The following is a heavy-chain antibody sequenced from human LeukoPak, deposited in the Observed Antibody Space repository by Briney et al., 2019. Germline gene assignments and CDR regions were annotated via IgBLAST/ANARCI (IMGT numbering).Heavy chain of an antibody. J-gene: IGHJ4*02. Sequence: GGSLRLSCAASGFTFSRHTMKWVRQAPGKGLEWVSSVSSSSTYMYYADSVKDRFTISRDDAHNSLYLQMNSLRAEDTALYYCARRLAAAGTGYFDYWGQGTLVTVSS. V-gene: IGHV3-21*01. CDR2: VSSSSTYM. CDR3: ARRLAAAGTGYFDY. CDR1: GFTFSRHT. D-gene: IGHD6-13*01.